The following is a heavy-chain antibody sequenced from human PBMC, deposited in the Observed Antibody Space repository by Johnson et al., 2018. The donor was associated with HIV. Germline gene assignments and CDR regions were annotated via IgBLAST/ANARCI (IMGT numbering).Heavy chain of an antibody. Sequence: QMQLVESGGGVVQPGGSLRLSCAASGFTFSSYGMHWVRQAPGKGLEWVAFIRYDGSNKSYADSVKGRFTISSANSKNTLYLQLNSLRAEDTAVYYCARGYCSSTSCFRHWASAFDIWGQGTMVTVSS. CDR2: IRYDGSNK. CDR3: ARGYCSSTSCFRHWASAFDI. CDR1: GFTFSSYG. D-gene: IGHD2-2*01. V-gene: IGHV3-30*02. J-gene: IGHJ3*02.